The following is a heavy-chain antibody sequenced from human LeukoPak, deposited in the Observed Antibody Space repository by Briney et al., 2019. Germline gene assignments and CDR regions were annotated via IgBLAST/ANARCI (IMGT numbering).Heavy chain of an antibody. CDR3: ARQDYGGNDYYYFDY. Sequence: SETLSLTCTVSGGSISSNAYYWAWIRQPPGKGLEWIGSIYSSVSTYYNPSLKSRVTISVDTSKNQFSLKLNSVTAADTAVYYCARQDYGGNDYYYFDYWGQGTLVTVSS. V-gene: IGHV4-39*01. D-gene: IGHD4-23*01. J-gene: IGHJ4*02. CDR1: GGSISSNAYY. CDR2: IYSSVST.